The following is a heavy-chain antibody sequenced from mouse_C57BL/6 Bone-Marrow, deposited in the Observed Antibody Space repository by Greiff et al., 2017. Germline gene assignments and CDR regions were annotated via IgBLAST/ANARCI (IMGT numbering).Heavy chain of an antibody. J-gene: IGHJ4*01. CDR1: GFTFSDYG. CDR2: ISSGSSTI. D-gene: IGHD2-2*01. CDR3: ASSPMVTTPHYYAMDY. V-gene: IGHV5-17*01. Sequence: EVQRVESGGGLVKPGGSLELSCAASGFTFSDYGMHWVRQAPEKGLEWVAYISSGSSTIYYADTVKGRFTISRDNAKNTLFLQMTSLRSEDTAMYFCASSPMVTTPHYYAMDYWGQGTSVTVSS.